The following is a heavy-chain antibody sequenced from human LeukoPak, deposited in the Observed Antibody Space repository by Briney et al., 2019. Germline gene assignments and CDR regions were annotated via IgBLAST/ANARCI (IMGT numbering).Heavy chain of an antibody. V-gene: IGHV1-2*02. CDR3: ARPRRWVAAATWEWDY. CDR2: INPNSGGT. CDR1: GYTFTGYY. Sequence: GASVKVSCKASGYTFTGYYMHWVRQAPGQGLEWMGWINPNSGGTNYAQKFQGRVTMTRDTSISTAYMELSRLRSDDTAVYYCARPRRWVAAATWEWDYWGQGTLVTVSS. D-gene: IGHD2-15*01. J-gene: IGHJ4*02.